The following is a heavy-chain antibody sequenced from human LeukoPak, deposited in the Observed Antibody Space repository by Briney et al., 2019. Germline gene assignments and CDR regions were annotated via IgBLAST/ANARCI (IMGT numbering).Heavy chain of an antibody. CDR3: ARDGRKEDTAIY. CDR1: GGSISSGDYY. D-gene: IGHD5-18*01. CDR2: IYYSGST. V-gene: IGHV4-30-4*01. J-gene: IGHJ4*02. Sequence: PSQTLSLTCTVSGGSISSGDYYWSWLRQPPGKGLEWIGYIYYSGSTYYNPSLKSRVTISVDTSKNQFSLKLSSVTAADTAVYYCARDGRKEDTAIYWGQGTLVTVSS.